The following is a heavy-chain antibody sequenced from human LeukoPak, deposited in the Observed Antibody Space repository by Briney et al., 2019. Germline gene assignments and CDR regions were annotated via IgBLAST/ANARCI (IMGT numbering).Heavy chain of an antibody. CDR3: ARQLVTTRGYFDY. D-gene: IGHD4-4*01. CDR1: GVSITDYY. J-gene: IGHJ4*02. V-gene: IGHV4-59*08. Sequence: PSETLSLACTVSGVSITDYYWSWIRQPPGKGLEWIAYIFHTGDTRYNPSLKSRITISLDTSKNQFSLKLSSVTAADTAVYYCARQLVTTRGYFDYWGQGTLVTVSS. CDR2: IFHTGDT.